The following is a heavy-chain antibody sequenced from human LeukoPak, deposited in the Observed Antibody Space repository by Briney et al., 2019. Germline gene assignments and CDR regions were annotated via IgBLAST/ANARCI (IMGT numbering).Heavy chain of an antibody. CDR2: ISAYNGNT. CDR3: AREGGRHSSSRLPWFDP. Sequence: ASVKVSCKASGYTFTSYGISWVRQVPGQGLEWMGWISAYNGNTNYAQKLQGRVTMTTDTSTSTAYMELRSLRSDDTAVYYCAREGGRHSSSRLPWFDPWGQGTLVTVSS. CDR1: GYTFTSYG. J-gene: IGHJ5*02. V-gene: IGHV1-18*01. D-gene: IGHD6-13*01.